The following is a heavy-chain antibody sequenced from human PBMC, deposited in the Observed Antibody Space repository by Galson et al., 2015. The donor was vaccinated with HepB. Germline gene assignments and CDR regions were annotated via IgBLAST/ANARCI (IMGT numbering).Heavy chain of an antibody. V-gene: IGHV4-59*01. Sequence: SETLSLTCTVSGGSISSYYWSWIRQPPGKGLEWIGYIYYSGSTNYNPSLKSRVTISVDTSKNQFSLKLSSVTAADTAVYYCASGAYDILTGENWFDPWGQGTLVTVSS. D-gene: IGHD3-9*01. CDR2: IYYSGST. J-gene: IGHJ5*02. CDR3: ASGAYDILTGENWFDP. CDR1: GGSISSYY.